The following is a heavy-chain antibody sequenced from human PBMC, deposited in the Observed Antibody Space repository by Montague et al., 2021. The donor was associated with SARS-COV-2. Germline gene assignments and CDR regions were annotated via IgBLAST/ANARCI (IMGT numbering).Heavy chain of an antibody. CDR3: GVVPLAAFDI. D-gene: IGHD2-15*01. CDR2: ISSSSSYI. J-gene: IGHJ3*02. Sequence: SLRLSCAASGFTFSSYSMNWVRQAPGKGLEWVSSISSSSSYIYYAESVKGRFTISRDNAKNSLYLQMNSLRAEDTAVYYCGVVPLAAFDIWGQGTMVTVSS. V-gene: IGHV3-21*01. CDR1: GFTFSSYS.